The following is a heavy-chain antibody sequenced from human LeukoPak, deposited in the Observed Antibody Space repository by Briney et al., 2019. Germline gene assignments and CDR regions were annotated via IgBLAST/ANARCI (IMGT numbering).Heavy chain of an antibody. V-gene: IGHV3-21*04. J-gene: IGHJ4*02. CDR3: ARGLTAADDY. CDR1: GFTFSSYS. D-gene: IGHD6-13*01. Sequence: GGSLRLSCAASGFTFSSYSMNWVRQAPGKGLEWVSSISSSSSYIYYADSVKGRFTISRDNAKNSLYLQMNSLRAEDTALYYCARGLTAADDYWGQGTLVTVSS. CDR2: ISSSSSYI.